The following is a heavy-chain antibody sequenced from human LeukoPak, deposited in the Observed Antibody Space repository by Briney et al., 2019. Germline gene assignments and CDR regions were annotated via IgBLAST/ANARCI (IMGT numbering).Heavy chain of an antibody. CDR1: GFTFSDYY. D-gene: IGHD3-9*01. Sequence: PGGSLRLSCAASGFTFSDYYMTWIRQAPGKGLEWVSYISSNGNTMYYADSVKGRFTISRDNAKNTVYLQMNSLRAEDTALYFCVKSLTGTDDYWGQGTLVSVSS. CDR2: ISSNGNTM. CDR3: VKSLTGTDDY. V-gene: IGHV3-11*04. J-gene: IGHJ4*02.